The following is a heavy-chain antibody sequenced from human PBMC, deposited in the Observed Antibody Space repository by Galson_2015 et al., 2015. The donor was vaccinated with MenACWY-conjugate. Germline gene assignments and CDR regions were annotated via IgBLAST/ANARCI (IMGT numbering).Heavy chain of an antibody. V-gene: IGHV6-1*01. CDR3: ANGGRFFFAFDV. J-gene: IGHJ3*01. CDR2: TYYNSKWYY. CDR1: GDSVSSNSVA. Sequence: CAISGDSVSSNSVALSWIRQSPSRGLEWLARTYYNSKWYYDYTSSVRSRITINPDPSKNQISLHLRSVTLEDTAVYYCANGGRFFFAFDVWAKGQWSPSLQ. D-gene: IGHD1-26*01.